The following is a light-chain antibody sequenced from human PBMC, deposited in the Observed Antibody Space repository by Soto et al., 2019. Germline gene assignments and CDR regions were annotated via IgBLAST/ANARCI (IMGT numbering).Light chain of an antibody. CDR3: QQSFSTPLT. J-gene: IGKJ4*01. CDR1: QTISSY. Sequence: DIQVTQSPSSLSASVGDRVAITCRASQTISSYLNWYQQKPGKAPKLLIFAASSLQSGVPSRFSGSGSGTDFTFTIGSLQPEDFATYFCQQSFSTPLTFGGGTKVDIK. CDR2: AAS. V-gene: IGKV1-39*01.